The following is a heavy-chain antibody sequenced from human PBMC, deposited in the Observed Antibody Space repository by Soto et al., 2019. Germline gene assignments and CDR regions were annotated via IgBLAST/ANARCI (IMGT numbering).Heavy chain of an antibody. CDR2: ISAYNGNT. CDR1: GYTFTSYG. J-gene: IGHJ5*02. Sequence: GASVKVSCKASGYTFTSYGISWVRQAPGQGLEWMGWISAYNGNTNYAQKLQGRVTMTTDTSTSTAYMELRSLRSDDTAVYYCARVEGYNWNYWFDPWGQGTLVTVSS. CDR3: ARVEGYNWNYWFDP. D-gene: IGHD1-7*01. V-gene: IGHV1-18*01.